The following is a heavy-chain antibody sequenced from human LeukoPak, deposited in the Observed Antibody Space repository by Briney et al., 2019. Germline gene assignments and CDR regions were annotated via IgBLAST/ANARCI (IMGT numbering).Heavy chain of an antibody. CDR1: GFTFSSYG. CDR3: ARAPYCSGGSCYDY. CDR2: IRYDGSNK. J-gene: IGHJ4*02. V-gene: IGHV3-30*02. Sequence: AGGSLRLSCAASGFTFSSYGMHWVRQAPGKGLEWVAFIRYDGSNKYYADSVKGRFTISRDNSKNTLYLQMNSLRAEDTAVYYCARAPYCSGGSCYDYWGQGTLVTVSS. D-gene: IGHD2-15*01.